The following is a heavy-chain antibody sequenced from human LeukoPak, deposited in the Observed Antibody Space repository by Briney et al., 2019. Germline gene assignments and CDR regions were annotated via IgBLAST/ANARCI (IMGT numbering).Heavy chain of an antibody. D-gene: IGHD6-19*01. CDR2: ISSSSSYT. CDR1: GFTSSDYY. Sequence: GGSLRLSCAASGFTSSDYYMSRIRQAPGKGLEWVSYISSSSSYTNYADSVKGRFTISRDNAKSSLYLQMNSLRAEDTAVYYCARGSSGWYDYWGQGTLVTVSS. J-gene: IGHJ4*02. CDR3: ARGSSGWYDY. V-gene: IGHV3-11*06.